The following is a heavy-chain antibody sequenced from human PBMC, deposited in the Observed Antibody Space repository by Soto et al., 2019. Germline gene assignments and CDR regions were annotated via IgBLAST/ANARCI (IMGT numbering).Heavy chain of an antibody. D-gene: IGHD6-13*01. J-gene: IGHJ6*02. Sequence: EVQLLESGGGLVQPGGSLRLSCAASGFTFSSYAMSWVRQAPGKGLEWVSAMSGSGGSTYYADSVKGRFTIPRDNSKNKLYLQMNSLRAEDTAVYYCAKVGSSWYYYYGMDVWGQGTTVTVSS. CDR1: GFTFSSYA. V-gene: IGHV3-23*01. CDR2: MSGSGGST. CDR3: AKVGSSWYYYYGMDV.